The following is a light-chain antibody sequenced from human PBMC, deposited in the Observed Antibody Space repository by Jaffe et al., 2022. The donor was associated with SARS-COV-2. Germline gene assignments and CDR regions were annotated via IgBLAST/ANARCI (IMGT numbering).Light chain of an antibody. V-gene: IGKV3-20*01. J-gene: IGKJ1*01. CDR2: DAS. CDR1: QSVSSSF. Sequence: EIVLTQSPGTLSLSPGERATLSCRASQSVSSSFLAWYHQKPGQAPRLLIYDASSRATGIPDRFSGSGSGTDFTLTISRLEPEDFAVYYCQQYGSSPGTFGQGTKVEIK. CDR3: QQYGSSPGT.